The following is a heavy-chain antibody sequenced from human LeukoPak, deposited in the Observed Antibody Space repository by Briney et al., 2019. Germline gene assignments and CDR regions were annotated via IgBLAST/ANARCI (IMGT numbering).Heavy chain of an antibody. V-gene: IGHV3-66*01. CDR3: RWEPKY. CDR1: GFTVSNNY. Sequence: PGGSLRLSCAASGFTVSNNYMSWVRQTPGKGLEWVSLIYSGGSTYYADSVKGRFTISRDNSKNTLYLQMSSLRAEDTAVYYCRWEPKYWGQGTLVTVSS. J-gene: IGHJ4*02. D-gene: IGHD1-26*01. CDR2: IYSGGST.